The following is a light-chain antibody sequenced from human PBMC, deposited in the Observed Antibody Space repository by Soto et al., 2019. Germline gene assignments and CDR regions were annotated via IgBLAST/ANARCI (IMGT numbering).Light chain of an antibody. CDR2: LGS. CDR1: QSLLHSNGYNY. V-gene: IGKV2-28*01. J-gene: IGKJ2*02. Sequence: DIVMTQSPLSLPVTPGEPASISCRSSQSLLHSNGYNYLDWYLQKPGQSPQLLSYLGSNRSSGVPDRFSGSGSGTDFTLKISRVEAEDVGVYYCMQALQTPRTFGQGTKLEIK. CDR3: MQALQTPRT.